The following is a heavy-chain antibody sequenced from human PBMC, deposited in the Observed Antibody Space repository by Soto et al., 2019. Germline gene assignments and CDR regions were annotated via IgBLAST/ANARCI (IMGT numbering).Heavy chain of an antibody. V-gene: IGHV4-34*01. Sequence: QVQLQQWGAGLLKPSETLSLNCAVNGGSLSGYYWSWIRQPPGKGLEWIGEIKDGGRTNSSPSLKRRASISADTSNNQCALRLYSVTAADTGVYYCARGQEGVVATHWDQGTLVTVCS. CDR1: GGSLSGYY. D-gene: IGHD5-12*01. CDR3: ARGQEGVVATH. J-gene: IGHJ4*02. CDR2: IKDGGRT.